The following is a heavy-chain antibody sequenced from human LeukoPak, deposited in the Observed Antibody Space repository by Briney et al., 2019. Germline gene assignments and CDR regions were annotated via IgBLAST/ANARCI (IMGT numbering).Heavy chain of an antibody. J-gene: IGHJ4*02. CDR1: GYTFTSYY. D-gene: IGHD1-26*01. Sequence: ASVKVSCKASGYTFTSYYIDWVRQAPGQGLGWMGVINPSGGSTSYALKFQDRVTVSRDTSTSTVYMELSSLRSDDTAVYFCATSGSYHKYYFDYWGQGTLVTVSS. CDR2: INPSGGST. CDR3: ATSGSYHKYYFDY. V-gene: IGHV1-46*01.